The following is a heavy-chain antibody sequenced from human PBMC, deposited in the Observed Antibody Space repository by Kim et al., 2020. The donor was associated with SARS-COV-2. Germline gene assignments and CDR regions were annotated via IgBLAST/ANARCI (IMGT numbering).Heavy chain of an antibody. V-gene: IGHV3-30*18. D-gene: IGHD4-4*01. Sequence: GGSLRLSCAASGFTFSSYGMHWVRQAPGKGLEWVAVISYDGSNKYYADSVKGRFTISRDNSKNTLYLQMNSLIAEDTAVYYCAKGHSNYMPLDYWGQGT. CDR2: ISYDGSNK. J-gene: IGHJ4*02. CDR1: GFTFSSYG. CDR3: AKGHSNYMPLDY.